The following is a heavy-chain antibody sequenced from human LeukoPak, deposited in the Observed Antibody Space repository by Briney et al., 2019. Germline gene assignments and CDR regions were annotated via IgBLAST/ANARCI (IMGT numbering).Heavy chain of an antibody. V-gene: IGHV3-53*01. CDR2: IYKNGKE. D-gene: IGHD2-15*01. Sequence: PGRSLRLSCSASGISVESNYMSWVRQAPGRGLEWVSLIYKNGKEYYAESAKGRFSISRDISKNSLDLQMNRLRGDDTAVYYCARESPTSGIDSWGQGTLVIVSS. CDR3: ARESPTSGIDS. CDR1: GISVESNY. J-gene: IGHJ5*01.